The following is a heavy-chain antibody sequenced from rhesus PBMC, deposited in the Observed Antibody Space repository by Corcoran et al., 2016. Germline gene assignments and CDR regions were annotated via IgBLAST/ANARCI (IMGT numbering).Heavy chain of an antibody. Sequence: EVQLAESGGGLVQPGGSLRLSCAASGFTVSSYWMSWVRQAPGKGLELLSDIYGSTMYYGDSVKGRFTGSRDNAKNSLYLQMNSLRAEDTAVYYCTRNSNYQDKLGYYFDYWGQGVLVTVSS. V-gene: IGHV3-11*01. J-gene: IGHJ4*01. CDR3: TRNSNYQDKLGYYFDY. CDR1: GFTVSSYW. D-gene: IGHD4-23*01. CDR2: IYGSTM.